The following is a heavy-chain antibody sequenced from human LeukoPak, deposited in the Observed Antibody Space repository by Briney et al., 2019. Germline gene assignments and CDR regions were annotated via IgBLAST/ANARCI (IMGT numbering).Heavy chain of an antibody. J-gene: IGHJ4*02. CDR1: GFTFSSYW. Sequence: LAGGSLRLSCAASGFTFSSYWMSWVRQAPGKGLEWVANIKKDGSEMYYVDSVKGRFTISRDNAKNSLYLQMNSLGAEDTAVYYCEGSAGYWGQGTLVTVSS. CDR2: IKKDGSEM. V-gene: IGHV3-7*01. CDR3: EGSAGY.